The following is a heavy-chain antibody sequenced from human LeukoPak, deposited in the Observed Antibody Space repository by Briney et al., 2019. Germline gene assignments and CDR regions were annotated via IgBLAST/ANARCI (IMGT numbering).Heavy chain of an antibody. V-gene: IGHV1-8*01. CDR3: ARVTSSGWYWLGY. D-gene: IGHD6-19*01. Sequence: ASVKVSCKASGYTFTSYDINWVRQATGQGLEWMGWMNPNSGNTGHAQKFQGRVTMTRNTSISTAYMELSSLRTEDTAVYYCARVTSSGWYWLGYWGQGTLVTVSS. CDR2: MNPNSGNT. CDR1: GYTFTSYD. J-gene: IGHJ4*02.